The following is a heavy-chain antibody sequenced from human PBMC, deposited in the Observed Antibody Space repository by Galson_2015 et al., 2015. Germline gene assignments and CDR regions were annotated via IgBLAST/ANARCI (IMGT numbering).Heavy chain of an antibody. V-gene: IGHV3-30*03. CDR1: GFTFSSYN. J-gene: IGHJ3*02. Sequence: SLRLSCAASGFTFSSYNMHWVRQAPGKGLEWVAVISYDGGTKYYVDSVKGRFTISRDNSKNTLYLQVNSLRAEDTAVYYRARWSGVAFDIWGQGTMVTVSS. D-gene: IGHD3-10*01. CDR2: ISYDGGTK. CDR3: ARWSGVAFDI.